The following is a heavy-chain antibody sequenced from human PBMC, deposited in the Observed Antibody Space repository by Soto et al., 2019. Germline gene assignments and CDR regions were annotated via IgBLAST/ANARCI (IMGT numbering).Heavy chain of an antibody. Sequence: SETLSLTCAVYGGSFSGYYWSWIRQPPGKGLEWIGEINHSGSTNYNPSLKSRVTISVDTSKNQFSLKLSSVTAADTAVYYCARASRWRAYYYYYMDVWGKGTTVTVSS. D-gene: IGHD2-15*01. V-gene: IGHV4-34*01. J-gene: IGHJ6*03. CDR3: ARASRWRAYYYYYMDV. CDR1: GGSFSGYY. CDR2: INHSGST.